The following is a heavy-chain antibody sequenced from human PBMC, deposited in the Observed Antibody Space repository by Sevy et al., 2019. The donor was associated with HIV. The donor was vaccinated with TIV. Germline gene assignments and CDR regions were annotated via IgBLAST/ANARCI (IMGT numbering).Heavy chain of an antibody. J-gene: IGHJ4*02. CDR3: ARRYGPDFDY. CDR2: IFYSGPT. Sequence: SETLSLTCTVSGGSISSSSYYWGWIRQPPGKGLEWIGHIFYSGPTFFNPSLNSRITISVATSKNQFSLKLSSVTAADTAVYYCARRYGPDFDYWGQGTLVTVSS. CDR1: GGSISSSSYY. D-gene: IGHD4-17*01. V-gene: IGHV4-39*01.